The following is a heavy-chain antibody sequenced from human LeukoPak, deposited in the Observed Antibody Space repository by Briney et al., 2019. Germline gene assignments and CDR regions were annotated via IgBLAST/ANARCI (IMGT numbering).Heavy chain of an antibody. CDR2: ISSSSSYT. J-gene: IGHJ4*02. CDR3: ARATFSDY. Sequence: GGSLRLSCAASGFTFSSYAMSWVRQAPGKGLEWVSYISSSSSYTNYADSVKGRFTISRDNAKNSLYLQMNSLRAEDTAVYYCARATFSDYWGQGTLVTVSS. V-gene: IGHV3-11*05. CDR1: GFTFSSYA.